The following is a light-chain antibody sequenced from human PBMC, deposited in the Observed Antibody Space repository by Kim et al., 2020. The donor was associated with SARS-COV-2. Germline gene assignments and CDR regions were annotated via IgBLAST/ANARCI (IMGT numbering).Light chain of an antibody. CDR3: QQLNSYPLT. CDR2: TAS. J-gene: IGKJ4*01. CDR1: QGISSY. V-gene: IGKV1-9*01. Sequence: IQLTQSPSSLSASVGDRVTITCRASQGISSYLVWHQQKPGKAPKFLIYTASTLQSGVPPRFSGSGSGTDFTLTISSLQPEDFATYYCQQLNSYPLTFGGGTKVDIK.